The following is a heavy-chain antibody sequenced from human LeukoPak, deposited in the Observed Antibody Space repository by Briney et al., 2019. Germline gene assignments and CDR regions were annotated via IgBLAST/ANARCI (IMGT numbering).Heavy chain of an antibody. V-gene: IGHV3-9*01. Sequence: GRSLRLSCAASGFTFDDYAMHWVRQAPGKGLEWVSGISWNSGSIGYADSVKGRFIISRDNAKNSLYLQMNSLRAEDTAVYYCARDRGYCRGTTCYAYYFDSWGQGTLVTVSS. J-gene: IGHJ4*02. CDR2: ISWNSGSI. D-gene: IGHD2-2*01. CDR3: ARDRGYCRGTTCYAYYFDS. CDR1: GFTFDDYA.